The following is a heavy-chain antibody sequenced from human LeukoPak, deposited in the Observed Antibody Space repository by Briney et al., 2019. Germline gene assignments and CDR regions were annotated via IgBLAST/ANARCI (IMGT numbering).Heavy chain of an antibody. D-gene: IGHD5-12*01. CDR2: IYYSGST. V-gene: IGHV4-59*01. J-gene: IGHJ4*02. CDR1: GGSISSYY. CDR3: ARVGYSGYDSKPGDY. Sequence: SETLSLTCTVSGGSISSYYWSWIRQPPGKGLEWIGYIYYSGSTNYNPSLKSRVTISVDTSKNQFSLKLSSATAADTAVYYCARVGYSGYDSKPGDYWGQGTLVTISS.